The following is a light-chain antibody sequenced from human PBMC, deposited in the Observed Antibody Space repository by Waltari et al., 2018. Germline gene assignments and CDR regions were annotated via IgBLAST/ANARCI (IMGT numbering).Light chain of an antibody. CDR3: QQYYHAPIT. CDR1: QNILSGSDKKNY. Sequence: DIVMTQSAHSLAVSLGERATINGKFSQNILSGSDKKNYLAWFQQKPGQPPKALIYWASIRESWVPDRFSGSGSGTDFTLTISSLQAEDMAVYYCQQYYHAPITFGQGTRLEIK. V-gene: IGKV4-1*01. J-gene: IGKJ5*01. CDR2: WAS.